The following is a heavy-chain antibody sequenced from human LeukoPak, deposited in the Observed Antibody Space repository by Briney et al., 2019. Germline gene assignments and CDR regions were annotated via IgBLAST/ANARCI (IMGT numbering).Heavy chain of an antibody. Sequence: GGSLRLSCAASGFTFSSYSMNWVRQAPGKGLEWVSSISSSSSYIYYADSVKGRFTISRDNAKNSLYLQMNSLRAEDTAVYYCAREEKVAAIHYGMDVWGQGTTVTVSS. CDR2: ISSSSSYI. CDR3: AREEKVAAIHYGMDV. CDR1: GFTFSSYS. D-gene: IGHD2-15*01. J-gene: IGHJ6*02. V-gene: IGHV3-21*01.